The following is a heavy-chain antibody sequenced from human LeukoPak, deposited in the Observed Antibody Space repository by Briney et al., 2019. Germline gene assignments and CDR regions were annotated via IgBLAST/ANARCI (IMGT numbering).Heavy chain of an antibody. CDR2: IYYCGST. D-gene: IGHD2-15*01. V-gene: IGHV4-59*01. CDR1: GGSIRRYY. CDR3: ARRYCSGRSCHVAGMDV. J-gene: IGHJ6*04. Sequence: PSETLSLLCTVSGGSIRRYYWSWIRQPPGRGREWIGYIYYCGSTNYNPSLKSRVTLSVDTSKNQFSLKLNPVTGRGTGVYYRARRYCSGRSCHVAGMDVWGKGTTVTVSS.